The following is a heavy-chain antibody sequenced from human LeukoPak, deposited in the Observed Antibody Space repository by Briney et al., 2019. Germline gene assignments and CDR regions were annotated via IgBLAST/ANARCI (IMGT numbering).Heavy chain of an antibody. CDR2: IRGSGGST. V-gene: IGHV3-23*01. CDR3: ARDLDRFGGWYEY. J-gene: IGHJ4*02. D-gene: IGHD6-19*01. CDR1: GLNFRFYR. Sequence: GGSLGLLCVASGLNFRFYRMSWVGQAPGKGLEWVSFIRGSGGSTYYADFMKGRFTISRDNSKNTLFLQMNSLRAEDTAVYYCARDLDRFGGWYEYWGQGTLVTVSS.